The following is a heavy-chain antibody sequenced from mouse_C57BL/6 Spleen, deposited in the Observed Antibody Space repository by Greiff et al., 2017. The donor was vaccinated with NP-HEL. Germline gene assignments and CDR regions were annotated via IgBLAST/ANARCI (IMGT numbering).Heavy chain of an antibody. CDR2: ISDGGSYT. Sequence: EVMLVESGGGLVKPGGSLKLSCAASGFTFSSYAMSWVRQTPEKRLEWVATISDGGSYTYYPDNVKGRFTISRDNAKNNLYLQMSHLKSEDTAMYYCARDPSNDYWGQGTTLTVSS. D-gene: IGHD4-1*01. CDR1: GFTFSSYA. V-gene: IGHV5-4*01. CDR3: ARDPSNDY. J-gene: IGHJ2*01.